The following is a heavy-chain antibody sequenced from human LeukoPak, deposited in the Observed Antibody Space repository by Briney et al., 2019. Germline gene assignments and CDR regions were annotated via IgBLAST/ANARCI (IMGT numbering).Heavy chain of an antibody. J-gene: IGHJ4*02. D-gene: IGHD3-10*01. CDR1: GFTFSSYS. CDR2: IRTGGDST. CDR3: AKPPRGSGADY. V-gene: IGHV3-23*01. Sequence: GGSLRLSCAASGFTFSSYSMSWVRQAPGKGLEWVSAIRTGGDSTYYADSVKGRFAISRDNSKNTLYLHMNSLRAEDTAVYYCAKPPRGSGADYWGQGTLVTVSS.